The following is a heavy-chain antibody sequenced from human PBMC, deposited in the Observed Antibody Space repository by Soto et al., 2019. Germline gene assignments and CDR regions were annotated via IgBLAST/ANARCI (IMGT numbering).Heavy chain of an antibody. CDR1: GYTFTSYG. V-gene: IGHV1-18*04. D-gene: IGHD3-10*01. CDR2: ISGYNGNT. J-gene: IGHJ6*02. CDR3: ARAGKYYYGSGSPYYYGMEV. Sequence: QVQLVQSGAEVKKPGASVKVSCKASGYTFTSYGVSWVRQAPGHGLEWMGWISGYNGNTNYAQKLQGRVTMTTDTSTSTAYMEQRSLRSDDTAVYYCARAGKYYYGSGSPYYYGMEVWGQGITVTVSS.